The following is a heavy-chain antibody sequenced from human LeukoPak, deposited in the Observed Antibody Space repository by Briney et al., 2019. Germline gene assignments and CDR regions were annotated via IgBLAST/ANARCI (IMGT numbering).Heavy chain of an antibody. V-gene: IGHV1-69*05. J-gene: IGHJ6*03. CDR1: GGTFSSYA. CDR3: ARSRRPVGVVIILYYYYYMDV. D-gene: IGHD3-3*01. CDR2: IIPIFGTA. Sequence: ASVKVSCKASGGTFSSYAISWVRQAPGQGLEWMGGIIPIFGTANFAQKFQGRVTITTDESTSTAYMELSSLRSEDTAVYYCARSRRPVGVVIILYYYYYMDVWGKGTTVTVSS.